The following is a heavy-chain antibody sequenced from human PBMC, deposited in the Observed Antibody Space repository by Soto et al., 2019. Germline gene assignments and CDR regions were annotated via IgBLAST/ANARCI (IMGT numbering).Heavy chain of an antibody. J-gene: IGHJ5*02. Sequence: VQLQESGPGLVTPSQTLSLTCTVFGGSVSIGDYLWSWIRQRPGKGLEWIGYIHDSGHTYYNPSLKRRVTISLDTSKNQFSQKVTSMTASDTAVYFCARARGGDSGDYASLFDRWGQGKLVTVSS. CDR2: IHDSGHT. D-gene: IGHD4-17*01. V-gene: IGHV4-30-4*01. CDR1: GGSVSIGDYL. CDR3: ARARGGDSGDYASLFDR.